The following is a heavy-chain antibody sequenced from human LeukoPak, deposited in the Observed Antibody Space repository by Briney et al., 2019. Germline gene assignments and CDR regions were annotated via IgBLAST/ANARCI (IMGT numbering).Heavy chain of an antibody. Sequence: GGSLRLSCAASGFTFSSYAMSWVRQAPGKGLEWVSAISGSGGSTYYADSVKGRFTISRDNSKNTLYLQMNSLRAEDTAVYYCAKDTPSPIKLWDNDAFYIWGQGTMGNGSS. CDR1: GFTFSSYA. CDR2: ISGSGGST. D-gene: IGHD5-18*01. J-gene: IGHJ3*02. V-gene: IGHV3-23*01. CDR3: AKDTPSPIKLWDNDAFYI.